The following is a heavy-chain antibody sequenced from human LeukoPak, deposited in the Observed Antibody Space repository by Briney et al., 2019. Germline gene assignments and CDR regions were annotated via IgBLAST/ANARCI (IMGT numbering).Heavy chain of an antibody. CDR3: AKDDRAWLRPTFDY. Sequence: ASVKVSCKASGYTFTSYGISWVRQAPGLGLEWMGWISAYNGNTNYAQKLQGRVTMTTDTSTSTAYMELRSLRSDDTAVYYCAKDDRAWLRPTFDYWGQGTLVTVSS. D-gene: IGHD5-12*01. J-gene: IGHJ4*02. V-gene: IGHV1-18*01. CDR2: ISAYNGNT. CDR1: GYTFTSYG.